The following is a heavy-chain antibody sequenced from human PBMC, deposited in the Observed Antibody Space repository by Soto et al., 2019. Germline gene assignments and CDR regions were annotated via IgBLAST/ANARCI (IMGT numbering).Heavy chain of an antibody. CDR2: IKEDGSKQ. CDR1: GFTFSNYW. CDR3: ARGTRNPGLDN. Sequence: PGGSLRISFAASGFTFSNYWMNWVRQAPGKGLEWVGNIKEDGSKQGYVDSVRGRFTISRDNAKNSLYLQINSLRAEDTAVYYCARGTRNPGLDNWGQGTLVTVSS. D-gene: IGHD1-7*01. V-gene: IGHV3-7*03. J-gene: IGHJ4*02.